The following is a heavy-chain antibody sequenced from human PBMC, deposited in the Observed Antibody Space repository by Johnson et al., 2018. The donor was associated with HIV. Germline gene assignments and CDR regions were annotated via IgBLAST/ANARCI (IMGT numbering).Heavy chain of an antibody. CDR1: GFSFDDYG. V-gene: IGHV3-20*04. Sequence: VQLVESGGGVVRPGGSLRLSCAASGFSFDDYGMSWVRQTPGQGLEWVSGINWNGGSTGYADSVKGRFTISSDNAKNSLYLQMNSLRAEDTALYFCARDPSRSPGAFDIWGQGTMVTVSS. CDR2: INWNGGST. CDR3: ARDPSRSPGAFDI. J-gene: IGHJ3*02.